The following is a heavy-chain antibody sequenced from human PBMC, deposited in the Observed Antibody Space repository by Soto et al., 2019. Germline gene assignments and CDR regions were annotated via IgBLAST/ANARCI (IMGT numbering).Heavy chain of an antibody. CDR1: GYTFTSYG. CDR3: ARDAYYDILTGYRYYYYGMDV. J-gene: IGHJ6*02. D-gene: IGHD3-9*01. Sequence: QVQLVQSGAEVKKPGASVKVSCKASGYTFTSYGISWVRQAPGQGLEWMGWISAYNGNTNYAQKLQGRGTMTTDTSTSTAYMELRSLRSGDTDVYYCARDAYYDILTGYRYYYYGMDVWGQGTTVTVSS. CDR2: ISAYNGNT. V-gene: IGHV1-18*01.